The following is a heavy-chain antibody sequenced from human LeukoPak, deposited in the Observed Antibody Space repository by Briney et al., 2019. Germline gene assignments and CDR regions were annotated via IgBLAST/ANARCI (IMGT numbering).Heavy chain of an antibody. CDR3: ARLFWNDGDAFDI. J-gene: IGHJ3*02. CDR1: GGSISSSSYY. D-gene: IGHD1-1*01. CDR2: IYYSGST. Sequence: SETLSLTCTVSGGSISSSSYYWGWIRQPPGKGLEWIGSIYYSGSTYYNPSPKSRVTISVDTSKNQFSLKLSSVTAADTAVYYCARLFWNDGDAFDIWGQGTMVTVSS. V-gene: IGHV4-39*01.